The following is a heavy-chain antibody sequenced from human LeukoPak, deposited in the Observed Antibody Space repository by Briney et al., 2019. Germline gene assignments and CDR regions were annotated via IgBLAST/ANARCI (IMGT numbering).Heavy chain of an antibody. CDR2: ISSSGSTI. CDR3: AKDLVVYSMGAFDI. V-gene: IGHV3-48*03. D-gene: IGHD2-8*01. Sequence: AGGSLRLSCAASGFTFSSYEMNWVRQAPGKGLEWVSYISSSGSTIYYADSVKGRFTISRDNAKNSLYLQMNSLRAEDTAVYYCAKDLVVYSMGAFDIWGQGTMVTVSS. J-gene: IGHJ3*02. CDR1: GFTFSSYE.